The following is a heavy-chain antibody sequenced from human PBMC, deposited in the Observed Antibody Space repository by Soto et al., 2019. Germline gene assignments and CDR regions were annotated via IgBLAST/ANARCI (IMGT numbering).Heavy chain of an antibody. D-gene: IGHD5-18*01. CDR2: IYYSGST. CDR1: GGSISSGDYY. J-gene: IGHJ4*02. Sequence: SETLSLTCTVSGGSISSGDYYWSWIRQPPGKGLEWIGYIYYSGSTYSNPSLKSRVTISVDTSKNQFSLKLSSMTAADTAVYYCASLVPGDPAKYWGQGTLVTVSS. V-gene: IGHV4-30-4*02. CDR3: ASLVPGDPAKY.